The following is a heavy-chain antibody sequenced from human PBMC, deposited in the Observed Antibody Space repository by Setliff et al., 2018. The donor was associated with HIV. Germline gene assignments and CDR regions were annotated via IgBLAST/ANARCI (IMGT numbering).Heavy chain of an antibody. Sequence: ASVKVSCKVSGYTLTELSIHWVRQAPGKGLEWMGGFVPEHSETIYAQKFQGRVTMTEDTSTDTALMELSGLTSEDTAVYYCATRGDLLGPRASTVTVYYYYLDVWGNGTTVTVSS. D-gene: IGHD4-17*01. CDR3: ATRGDLLGPRASTVTVYYYYLDV. CDR2: FVPEHSET. J-gene: IGHJ6*03. CDR1: GYTLTELS. V-gene: IGHV1-24*01.